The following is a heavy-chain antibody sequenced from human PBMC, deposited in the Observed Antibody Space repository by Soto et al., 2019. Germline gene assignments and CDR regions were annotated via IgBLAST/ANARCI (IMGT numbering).Heavy chain of an antibody. D-gene: IGHD5-12*01. Sequence: PSETLSLTCTVSGGSISSYYWSWIRQPPGKGLEWTGYIYYSGSTNYNPSLKSRVTISVDTSKNQFSLKLSSVTAADTAVYYCARTDPDSGYDTYDYWGQGTLVTVSS. J-gene: IGHJ4*02. CDR3: ARTDPDSGYDTYDY. V-gene: IGHV4-59*01. CDR1: GGSISSYY. CDR2: IYYSGST.